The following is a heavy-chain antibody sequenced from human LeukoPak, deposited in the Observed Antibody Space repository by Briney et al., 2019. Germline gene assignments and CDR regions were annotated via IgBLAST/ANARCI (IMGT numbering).Heavy chain of an antibody. CDR3: ATDRGWRTSGYYLYYFEY. D-gene: IGHD3-3*01. V-gene: IGHV3-7*01. J-gene: IGHJ4*02. Sequence: GGSLRLSCAASGFIFTNYFMSWVRQAPGKGLEWVASIKHDGSEKYYVDSVRGRFTISRDNTMNSLYLQMSSLRAEDTAVYYCATDRGWRTSGYYLYYFEYWGQGTLVSHSS. CDR2: IKHDGSEK. CDR1: GFIFTNYF.